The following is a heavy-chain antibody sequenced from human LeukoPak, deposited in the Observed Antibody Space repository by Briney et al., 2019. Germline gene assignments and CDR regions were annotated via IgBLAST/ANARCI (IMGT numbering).Heavy chain of an antibody. Sequence: GGSLRLSCAASGFPFNNYAVSWVRQAPGKGLEWVSVIYSGGKTYYADSVKGRFTISRDNSKNTLYLHMNRLRAEDTAVYYCARLYSWNYFDYWGQGTLVTVSS. J-gene: IGHJ4*02. V-gene: IGHV3-53*01. CDR1: GFPFNNYA. CDR2: IYSGGKT. D-gene: IGHD1-26*01. CDR3: ARLYSWNYFDY.